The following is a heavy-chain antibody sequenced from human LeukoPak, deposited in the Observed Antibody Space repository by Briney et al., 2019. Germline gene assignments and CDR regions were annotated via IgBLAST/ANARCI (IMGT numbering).Heavy chain of an antibody. CDR2: ISDRGGRT. J-gene: IGHJ4*02. CDR3: AKRGVVIRVILVGFHKEAYYFDS. D-gene: IGHD3-22*01. CDR1: GVTLSNYG. Sequence: GGSLRLSCAVSGVTLSNYGMSWVGQAPGKGGEWGAGISDRGGRTNYAHSVHRPFTISRDNPQNTLYLQMNSLRAEDTAVYFCAKRGVVIRVILVGFHKEAYYFDSWGQGALVTVSS. V-gene: IGHV3-23*01.